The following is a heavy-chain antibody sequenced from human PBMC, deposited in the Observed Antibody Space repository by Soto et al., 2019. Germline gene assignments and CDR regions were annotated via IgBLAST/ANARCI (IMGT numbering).Heavy chain of an antibody. J-gene: IGHJ4*02. CDR3: ARELPSDQYYFDY. CDR1: GFTFSSYS. Sequence: GGSLRLSCAASGFTFSSYSMNWVRQAPGKGLEWVSSISSSSSYIYYADSVKGRFTISRDNAKNSLYLQMNSLRAEDTAVYYCARELPSDQYYFDYWGQGTLVTVSS. V-gene: IGHV3-21*01. CDR2: ISSSSSYI. D-gene: IGHD2-15*01.